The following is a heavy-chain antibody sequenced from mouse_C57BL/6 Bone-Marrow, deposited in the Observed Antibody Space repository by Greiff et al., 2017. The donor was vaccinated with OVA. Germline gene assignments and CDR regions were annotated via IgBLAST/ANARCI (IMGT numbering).Heavy chain of an antibody. Sequence: EVMLVESGGGLVKPGGSLKLSCAASGFTFSDYGMHWVRQAPEKGLEWVAYISSGSSTIYYADTVKGRFTISRDNAKNTLFLQMTSLRSEDTAMYYCAIYYYGSSFYAMDYWGQGTSVTVSS. CDR3: AIYYYGSSFYAMDY. V-gene: IGHV5-17*01. CDR1: GFTFSDYG. CDR2: ISSGSSTI. J-gene: IGHJ4*01. D-gene: IGHD1-1*01.